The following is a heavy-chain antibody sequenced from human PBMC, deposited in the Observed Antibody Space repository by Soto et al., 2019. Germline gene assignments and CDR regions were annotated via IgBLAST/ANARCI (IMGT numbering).Heavy chain of an antibody. V-gene: IGHV3-43D*04. J-gene: IGHJ4*02. CDR1: GFDFEDYA. CDR2: TNSDGTDS. D-gene: IGHD3-22*01. CDR3: AKSLYYYDSSPLDH. Sequence: GGSLRLSCAAAGFDFEDYAMHWVRQVPGKGLEWVSLTNSDGTDSYYVDSVKGRFTISRDNAKRTLYLQMDRLRPEDTALYFCAKSLYYYDSSPLDHWGQ.